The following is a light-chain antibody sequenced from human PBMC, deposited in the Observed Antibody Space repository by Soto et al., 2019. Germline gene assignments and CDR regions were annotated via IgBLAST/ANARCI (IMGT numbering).Light chain of an antibody. CDR3: QSYDTSLGLV. J-gene: IGLJ2*01. CDR1: SSNIGAGYD. V-gene: IGLV1-40*01. CDR2: GNS. Sequence: QAVVTQPPSVSGAPGQRVTISCTGSSSNIGAGYDVHWYQLLPGTAPRLLIYGNSNRPSGVPDRFSGSKSATSASLAITGLQAEDEADYYCQSYDTSLGLVFGGGTKLTVL.